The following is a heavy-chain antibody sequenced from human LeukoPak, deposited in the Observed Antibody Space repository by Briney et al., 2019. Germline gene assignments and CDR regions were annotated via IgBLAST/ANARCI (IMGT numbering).Heavy chain of an antibody. CDR3: AKGELYFDY. CDR1: DGSIRSYY. Sequence: KTSETLSLTCTVPDGSIRSYYWSWIRQPPGKGLEWIGYIYYSGSTNYNPSLKSRVPISVDTSKNQSSLPQRSLTAADTVVYYCAKGELYFDYWGQGTLVTVSS. D-gene: IGHD1-7*01. J-gene: IGHJ4*02. CDR2: IYYSGST. V-gene: IGHV4-59*01.